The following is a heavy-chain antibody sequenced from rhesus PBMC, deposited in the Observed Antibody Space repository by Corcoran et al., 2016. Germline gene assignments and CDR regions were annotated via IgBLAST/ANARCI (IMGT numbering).Heavy chain of an antibody. J-gene: IGHJ4*01. Sequence: QVQLQESGPGLVKPSETLSLTCAVSGGAISSNYWSWIRQSPGKGLEWIGYIYGGSGSTSYNPSLKSRVTISTDTSKNQFSLTLSSVTAADTAVYYCARGIAAAGTWGQGVLVTVSS. CDR2: IYGGSGST. D-gene: IGHD6-31*01. CDR3: ARGIAAAGT. V-gene: IGHV4-147*01. CDR1: GGAISSNY.